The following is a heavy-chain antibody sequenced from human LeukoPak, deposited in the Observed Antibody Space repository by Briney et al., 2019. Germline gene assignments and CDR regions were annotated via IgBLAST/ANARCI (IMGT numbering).Heavy chain of an antibody. CDR3: ARGQYRGYSYGSPGY. CDR1: GFTFSSYA. D-gene: IGHD5-18*01. Sequence: GSLRLSCAASGFTFSSYAMSWIRQPPGKGLEWIGEINHSGSTNYNPSLKSRVTISVDTSKNQFSLKLSSVTAADTAVYYCARGQYRGYSYGSPGYWGQGTLVTVSS. J-gene: IGHJ4*02. CDR2: INHSGST. V-gene: IGHV4-34*01.